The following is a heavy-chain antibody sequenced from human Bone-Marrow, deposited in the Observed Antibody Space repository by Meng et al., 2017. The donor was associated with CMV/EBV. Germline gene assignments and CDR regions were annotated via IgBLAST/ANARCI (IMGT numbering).Heavy chain of an antibody. D-gene: IGHD1-1*01. J-gene: IGHJ4*02. CDR1: GFSLDEYG. Sequence: ADRGFSLDEYGMRWVLQARGKGLERVSGMNWNGGRTGNADSVKGRFTISRDNAKNSLYLQMNSLRAEDTALYHCARGRDWNPNLFDYWGQGTLVTVSS. CDR2: MNWNGGRT. CDR3: ARGRDWNPNLFDY. V-gene: IGHV3-20*01.